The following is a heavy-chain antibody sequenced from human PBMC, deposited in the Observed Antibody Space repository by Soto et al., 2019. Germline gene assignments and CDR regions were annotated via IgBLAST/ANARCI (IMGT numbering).Heavy chain of an antibody. CDR2: INHSGST. Sequence: PSATLSLTCAVYGGSFSAYYWSWIRQPPGKGLQWIGEINHSGSTNYNPSLKNRVTISVDTAMNQFSLKLSSVTAADTAVYYWSRVRGGDYASGSEDKPNGFVSWGQGTL. V-gene: IGHV4-34*01. D-gene: IGHD3-10*01. CDR1: GGSFSAYY. CDR3: SRVRGGDYASGSEDKPNGFVS. J-gene: IGHJ5*01.